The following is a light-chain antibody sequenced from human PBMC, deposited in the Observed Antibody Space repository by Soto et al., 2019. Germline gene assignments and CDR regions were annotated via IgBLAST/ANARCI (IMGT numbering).Light chain of an antibody. Sequence: DIQMTQSPSTLCASVGDRVTITCRASQSISSWLAWYQQKPGKAPKLLIYKTSNLESGVPSRFSGSGSGTEFSLTISSLQPDDFATYYCQQYKSFSLTVGGGTRVEVK. CDR3: QQYKSFSLT. J-gene: IGKJ4*01. CDR2: KTS. V-gene: IGKV1-5*03. CDR1: QSISSW.